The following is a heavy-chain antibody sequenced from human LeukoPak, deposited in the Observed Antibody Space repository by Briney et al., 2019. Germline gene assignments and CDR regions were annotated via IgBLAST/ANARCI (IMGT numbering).Heavy chain of an antibody. Sequence: ASVKVSCKASGYTFTGYYMHWVRQAPGQGLEWMGWINPNSGGTNYAQKFQGRVTMTRDTSISTAYMELRSLRSDDTAVYYCARTLGIVGANGRQLVLDPWGQGTLVTVSS. V-gene: IGHV1-2*02. CDR3: ARTLGIVGANGRQLVLDP. CDR2: INPNSGGT. CDR1: GYTFTGYY. D-gene: IGHD1-26*01. J-gene: IGHJ5*02.